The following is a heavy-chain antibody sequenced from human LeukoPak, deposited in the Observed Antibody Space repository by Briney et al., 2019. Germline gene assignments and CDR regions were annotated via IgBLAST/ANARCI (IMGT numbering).Heavy chain of an antibody. V-gene: IGHV3-48*04. Sequence: GGSLRLSCAASGFTFSSYSMNWVRQAPGKGLEWVSGISWNSGSIGYADSVKGRFTISRDNAKNSLYLQMSSLRAEDTAVYYCTRVEETATTAAIIRKYSYYYYYMDVWGKGNTVTVSS. CDR2: ISWNSGSI. D-gene: IGHD4-11*01. CDR1: GFTFSSYS. J-gene: IGHJ6*03. CDR3: TRVEETATTAAIIRKYSYYYYYMDV.